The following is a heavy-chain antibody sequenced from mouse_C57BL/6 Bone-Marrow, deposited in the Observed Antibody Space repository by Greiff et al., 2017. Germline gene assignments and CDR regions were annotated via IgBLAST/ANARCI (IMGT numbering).Heavy chain of an antibody. V-gene: IGHV7-1*01. J-gene: IGHJ4*01. D-gene: IGHD1-1*01. CDR3: ARDAYYEDYAMDY. CDR1: GFTFSDFY. Sequence: EVKVVESGGGLVQSGRSLRLSCATSGFTFSDFYMEWVRQAPGKGLEWIAASRNKANDYTTEYSASVKGRFIVSRDTSQSILYLQMNALRAEDTAIYYCARDAYYEDYAMDYWGQGTSVTVSS. CDR2: SRNKANDYTT.